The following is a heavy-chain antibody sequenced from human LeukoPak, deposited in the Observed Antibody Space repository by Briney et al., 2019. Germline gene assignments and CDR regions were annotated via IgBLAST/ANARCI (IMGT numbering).Heavy chain of an antibody. CDR3: ARGGGLDV. V-gene: IGHV3-7*03. D-gene: IGHD3-16*01. CDR1: GFTFSSYA. CDR2: INHNGNVN. J-gene: IGHJ6*02. Sequence: SGGSLRLSCAASGFTFSSYAMHWVRQAPGKGLEWVASINHNGNVNYYVDSVKGRFTISRDNAKNSLYLQMSNLRAEDTAVYFCARGGGLDVWGQGATVTVSS.